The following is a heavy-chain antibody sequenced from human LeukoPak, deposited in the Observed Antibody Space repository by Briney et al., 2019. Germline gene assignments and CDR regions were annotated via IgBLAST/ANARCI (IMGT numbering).Heavy chain of an antibody. CDR3: ARDSDDYVWGSTNYFDY. Sequence: SQTLSLTCTVSGGSISSGSYYWSWIRQPAGKGLEWIGRIYTSGSTNYNPSLKSRVTISVDTSKNQFSLKLSSVTAADTAVHYCARDSDDYVWGSTNYFDYWGQGTLVTVSS. CDR2: IYTSGST. V-gene: IGHV4-61*02. CDR1: GGSISSGSYY. J-gene: IGHJ4*02. D-gene: IGHD3-16*01.